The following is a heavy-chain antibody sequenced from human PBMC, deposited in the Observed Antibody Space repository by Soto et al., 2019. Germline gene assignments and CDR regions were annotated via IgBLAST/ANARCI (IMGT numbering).Heavy chain of an antibody. V-gene: IGHV1-8*01. J-gene: IGHJ6*02. CDR1: GYTFTSYD. CDR2: MNPNSGNT. D-gene: IGHD6-13*01. CDR3: ARGEAAAGYYYYYGMDV. Sequence: QVQLVQSGAEVKKPGASVKVSYKASGYTFTSYDINWVRQATGQGLEWMGWMNPNSGNTGYAQKFQGRVTMTRNTSISTAYMELSSLRSEDTAVYYCARGEAAAGYYYYYGMDVWGQGTTVTVSS.